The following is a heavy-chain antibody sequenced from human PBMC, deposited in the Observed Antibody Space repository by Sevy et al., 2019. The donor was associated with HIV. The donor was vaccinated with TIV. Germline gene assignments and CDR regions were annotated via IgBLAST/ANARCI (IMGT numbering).Heavy chain of an antibody. CDR3: AREGCTRPHDH. V-gene: IGHV3-23*01. J-gene: IGHJ4*02. CDR1: GFNFNIYS. CDR2: LSFGCGRI. D-gene: IGHD2-8*01. Sequence: GESLKISCVASGFNFNIYSMSWVRQAPGKGLEWVSTLSFGCGRINHADSVQGRFTMSRDDSKKTVYLEMNGLRAEDTAVYYCAREGCTRPHDHWGQGTLVTVSS.